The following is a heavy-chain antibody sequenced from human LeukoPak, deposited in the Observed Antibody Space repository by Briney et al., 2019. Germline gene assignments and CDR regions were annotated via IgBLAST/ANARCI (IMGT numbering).Heavy chain of an antibody. V-gene: IGHV3-21*01. CDR1: GFTFSSYS. CDR2: ISSSSSYI. Sequence: GGSLRLSCAASGFTFSSYSMNWVRQAPGKGLEWVSSISSSSSYIYYADSVKGRFTISRDKAKNSLYLQMNSLRAEYTAVYYCASPGAALPNDAFDIWGQGTMVTVSS. D-gene: IGHD6-6*01. J-gene: IGHJ3*02. CDR3: ASPGAALPNDAFDI.